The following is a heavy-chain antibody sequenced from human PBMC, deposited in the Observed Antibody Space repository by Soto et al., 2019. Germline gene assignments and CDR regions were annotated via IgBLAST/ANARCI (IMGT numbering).Heavy chain of an antibody. Sequence: EVQLVESGGGLVQPGGSLRLSCAASGFTFSSYSMNWVRQAPGKGLEWVSYISSSGSTVYYADSVKGRFTISRDNVKNSLYLQMNSLRAEDTAVYYCARDYGDYGDYYYGMDVWGQGTTVTVSS. CDR1: GFTFSSYS. CDR3: ARDYGDYGDYYYGMDV. D-gene: IGHD4-17*01. CDR2: ISSSGSTV. V-gene: IGHV3-48*01. J-gene: IGHJ6*02.